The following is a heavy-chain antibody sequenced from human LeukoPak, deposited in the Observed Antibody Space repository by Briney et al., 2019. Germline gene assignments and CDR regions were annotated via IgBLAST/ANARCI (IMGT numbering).Heavy chain of an antibody. CDR3: ARAPDFGVVIAYYYYYYMDV. V-gene: IGHV3-11*04. J-gene: IGHJ6*03. D-gene: IGHD3-3*01. CDR2: ISSSGSTI. CDR1: GFTFSDYY. Sequence: GGSLRPSCAASGFTFSDYYMSWIRQAPGKGLEWVSYISSSGSTIYYADSVKGRFTISRDNAKNSLYLQMNSLRAEDTAVYHCARAPDFGVVIAYYYYYYMDVWGKGTTVTVSS.